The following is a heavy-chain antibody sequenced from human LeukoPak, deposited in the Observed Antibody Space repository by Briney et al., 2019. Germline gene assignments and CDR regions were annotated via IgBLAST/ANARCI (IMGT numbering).Heavy chain of an antibody. CDR3: AKDSGSPWIQLWLRS. V-gene: IGHV3-30*18. CDR1: GFTFSSHG. CDR2: ISYDGSNK. Sequence: GGSLRLSCAASGFTFSSHGMHWVREAPGKGVEGVAVISYDGSNKYYADSVKGRFTISRDNSKNTLYLQMNSLRAEDTAVYYCAKDSGSPWIQLWLRSWGQGTLVTVSS. D-gene: IGHD5-18*01. J-gene: IGHJ4*02.